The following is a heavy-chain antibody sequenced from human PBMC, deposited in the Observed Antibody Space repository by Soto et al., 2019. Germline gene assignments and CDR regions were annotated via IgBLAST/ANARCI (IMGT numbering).Heavy chain of an antibody. CDR3: AKDKHIVVVTAPFDY. Sequence: QVQLVESGGGVVQPGRSLRLSCAASGFTFSSYGMHWVRQAPGKGLEWVAVISYDGSNKYYADSVKGRFTISRDNSKNPLYLQMNRLRAEDTAVYYCAKDKHIVVVTAPFDYWGQGTLVTVSS. CDR2: ISYDGSNK. J-gene: IGHJ4*02. CDR1: GFTFSSYG. D-gene: IGHD2-21*02. V-gene: IGHV3-30*18.